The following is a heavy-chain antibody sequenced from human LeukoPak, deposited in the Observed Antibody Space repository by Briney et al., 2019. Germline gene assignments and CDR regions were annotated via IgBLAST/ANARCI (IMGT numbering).Heavy chain of an antibody. D-gene: IGHD3-10*01. CDR1: GYTFTSYG. Sequence: ASVKVSCKASGYTFTSYGTSWVRQAPGQGLEWMGWISAYNDNTNYAQKLQGRVTMTTDTSTSTAYMELRSLRSDDTAVYYCARKGGNYYGSGSYYNYGMDVWGQGTTVTVSS. V-gene: IGHV1-18*01. CDR3: ARKGGNYYGSGSYYNYGMDV. J-gene: IGHJ6*02. CDR2: ISAYNDNT.